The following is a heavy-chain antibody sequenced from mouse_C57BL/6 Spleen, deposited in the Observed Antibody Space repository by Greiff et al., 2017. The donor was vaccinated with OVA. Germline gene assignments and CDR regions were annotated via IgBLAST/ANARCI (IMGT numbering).Heavy chain of an antibody. V-gene: IGHV14-1*01. CDR1: GFNIKDYY. Sequence: EVQGVESGAELVRPGASVKLSCTASGFNIKDYYMHWVKQRPEQGLEWIGRIDPEDGDTEYAPKFQGKATMTADTSSNTAYLQLSSLTSEDTAVYYCTTRGYDVDYAMDYWGQGTSVTVSS. CDR3: TTRGYDVDYAMDY. CDR2: IDPEDGDT. J-gene: IGHJ4*01. D-gene: IGHD2-2*01.